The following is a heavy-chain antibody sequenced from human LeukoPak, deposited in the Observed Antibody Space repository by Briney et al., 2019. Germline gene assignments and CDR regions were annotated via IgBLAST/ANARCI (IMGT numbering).Heavy chain of an antibody. CDR1: GFTFSSYA. Sequence: QSGGSLRLSCAASGFTFSSYAMSWVRQAPGKGLEWVSAISGSGGSTYYADSVKGRFTISRDNSKNTLYLQMNSLRAEDTAVYYCAKDSNTRAYSSGWFGGSYNYWGQGTLVTVSS. D-gene: IGHD6-19*01. CDR3: AKDSNTRAYSSGWFGGSYNY. V-gene: IGHV3-23*01. CDR2: ISGSGGST. J-gene: IGHJ4*02.